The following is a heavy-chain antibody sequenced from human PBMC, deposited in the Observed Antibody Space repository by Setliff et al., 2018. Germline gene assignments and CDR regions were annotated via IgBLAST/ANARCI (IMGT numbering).Heavy chain of an antibody. CDR3: AKDRTGSYKYFFDQ. CDR1: GFTFSDYY. V-gene: IGHV3-11*04. Sequence: GGSLRLSCAASGFTFSDYYMSWIRQAPGKGLEWVSYISSRSDIIYYADSVKGRFTISRDNAKNSLYLQVNSLRAEDTAVYYCAKDRTGSYKYFFDQWGQGTQVTVSS. CDR2: ISSRSDII. D-gene: IGHD1-1*01. J-gene: IGHJ4*02.